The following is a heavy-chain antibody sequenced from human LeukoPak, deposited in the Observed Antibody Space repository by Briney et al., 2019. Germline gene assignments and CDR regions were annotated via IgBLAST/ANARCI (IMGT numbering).Heavy chain of an antibody. CDR2: ISGSGRST. V-gene: IGHV3-23*01. D-gene: IGHD3-16*01. CDR1: GFTFSSYA. J-gene: IGHJ4*02. Sequence: GGSLRLSCAASGFTFSSYAMSWVRQAPGKGLEWVSAISGSGRSTYYADSVKGRFTISRDNSKNTLYLQMNSLRAEDTAVYYCAKAVVRDYVWGSYAYWGQGTLVTVSS. CDR3: AKAVVRDYVWGSYAY.